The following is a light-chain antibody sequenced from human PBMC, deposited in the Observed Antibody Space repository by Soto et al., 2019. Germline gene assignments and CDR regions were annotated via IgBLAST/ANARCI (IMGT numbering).Light chain of an antibody. V-gene: IGLV3-25*03. J-gene: IGLJ2*01. CDR2: KDT. CDR1: ALARRF. CDR3: QSADTAGSSVV. Sequence: SSELTQPPSVSVSPGQTAKITCSGDALARRFANWYQHKAGQAPVMVIYKDTERPSGIPERFSGSSSGASVTLTISGVQAEDEADYYCQSADTAGSSVVFGGGTKLTVL.